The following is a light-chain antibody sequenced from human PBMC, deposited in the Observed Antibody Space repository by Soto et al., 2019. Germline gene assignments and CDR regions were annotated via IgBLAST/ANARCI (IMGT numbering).Light chain of an antibody. CDR3: AAWDDSLNGVV. CDR2: SNN. Sequence: QSVLTQPPSASGTPGQRVTISCSGSSSNIGSDTVSWFQQLPGTAPKLLIYSNNQRPSEVPDRFSGSRSGTSASLAISGLQSEDEADYYCAAWDDSLNGVVFGGGTKLTVL. J-gene: IGLJ2*01. V-gene: IGLV1-44*01. CDR1: SSNIGSDT.